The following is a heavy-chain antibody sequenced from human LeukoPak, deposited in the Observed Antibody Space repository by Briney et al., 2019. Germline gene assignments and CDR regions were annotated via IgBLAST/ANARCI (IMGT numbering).Heavy chain of an antibody. J-gene: IGHJ4*02. Sequence: GGSLRLSCASSGFTFSAYHMNWVRQAPGKGLEWVSSFGTRSTSIYHAGSVKGRFAISRDNAKNSLYLQMNSLRAEDTALYYCAREVSEGFDFWGQGTLVTVSS. CDR3: AREVSEGFDF. D-gene: IGHD3-22*01. V-gene: IGHV3-21*01. CDR1: GFTFSAYH. CDR2: FGTRSTSI.